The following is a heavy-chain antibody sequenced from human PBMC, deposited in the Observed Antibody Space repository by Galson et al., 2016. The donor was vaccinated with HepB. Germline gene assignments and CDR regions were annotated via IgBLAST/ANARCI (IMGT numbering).Heavy chain of an antibody. D-gene: IGHD6-19*01. CDR1: GGSFSGHS. Sequence: SETLSLTCAVYGGSFSGHSNHWIRQPPGKGLEWIGEISHSGFTKYNPSLESRLSISVDTSKNQFSLKLSSVTAADAAVYYCLIWDNSGSSDYWGQGTLVTVSS. CDR2: ISHSGFT. V-gene: IGHV4-34*01. CDR3: LIWDNSGSSDY. J-gene: IGHJ4*02.